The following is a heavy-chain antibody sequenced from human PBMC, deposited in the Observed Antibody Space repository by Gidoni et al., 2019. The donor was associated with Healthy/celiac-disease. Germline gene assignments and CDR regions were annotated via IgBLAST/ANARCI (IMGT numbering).Heavy chain of an antibody. CDR3: ARCGSICADYAFDI. CDR1: GETFTSYG. D-gene: IGHD6-13*01. V-gene: IGHV1-18*01. CDR2: ISAYNGNT. Sequence: QAQLVQSGAEVKKPGAAGKVSCKASGETFTSYGLSWVRQAPVQGLEWMGWISAYNGNTNYSQTLQGRVTMTTVSSTSTAYMALRSLMSYDTAVVYCARCGSICADYAFDIWGQGTMVTVSS. J-gene: IGHJ3*02.